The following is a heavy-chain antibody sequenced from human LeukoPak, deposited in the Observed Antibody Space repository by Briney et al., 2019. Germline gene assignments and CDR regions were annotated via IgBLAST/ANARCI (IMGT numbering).Heavy chain of an antibody. D-gene: IGHD6-19*01. CDR3: ARVRAVAGTHYYFDY. V-gene: IGHV4-4*07. CDR1: GGSLSSYY. CDR2: IYKSGST. J-gene: IGHJ4*01. Sequence: PSETLSLTCTVSGGSLSSYYWSWIRQPAGKALEWIGRIYKSGSTDYNPSFKSRVSMSLDTSKNQFSLRLSSVTAADTAVYYCARVRAVAGTHYYFDYWGHGTLVTVSS.